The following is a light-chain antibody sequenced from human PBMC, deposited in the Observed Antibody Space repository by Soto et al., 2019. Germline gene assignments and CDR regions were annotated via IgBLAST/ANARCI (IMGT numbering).Light chain of an antibody. J-gene: IGKJ1*01. V-gene: IGKV3-11*01. Sequence: EIVLTQSPATLSLSPGERATLSCRASQSVGTFFAWYQQKPGQAPRLLIYDASNRATGIPPRFSGSGSGTDFSLTISSLEPEDVAVYYCQQCNNWPQWTFGQATNVDIK. CDR2: DAS. CDR3: QQCNNWPQWT. CDR1: QSVGTF.